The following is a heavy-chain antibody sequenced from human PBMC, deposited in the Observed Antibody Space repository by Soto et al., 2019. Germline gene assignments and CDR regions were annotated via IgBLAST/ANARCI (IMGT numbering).Heavy chain of an antibody. J-gene: IGHJ4*02. D-gene: IGHD4-4*01. V-gene: IGHV4-59*08. CDR1: GGSINGYC. Sequence: QVQLQESGPGLVKPSETLSLTCTVSGGSINGYCWSWIRQPPGKGPECIAYIFDSGNTNYNPSLKSRFTISVYTSKNQFSLKLTSVTAADTAVYFCARHRRTTVAKFFFASWGQGARVTVSS. CDR3: ARHRRTTVAKFFFAS. CDR2: IFDSGNT.